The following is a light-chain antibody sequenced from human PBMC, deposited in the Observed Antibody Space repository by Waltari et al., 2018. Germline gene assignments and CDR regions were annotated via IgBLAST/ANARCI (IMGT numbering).Light chain of an antibody. CDR3: QNDERLPAT. Sequence: VFTQSPRTLSMSPRDRATLSCRVIQCISKYLVWYHQRPVHTPWLLIYAAPTRAAGIPDRFSVSGFGTGFTLTFSRLEPEDFAMYYCQNDERLPATFGQGTKVEIK. V-gene: IGKV3-20*01. CDR2: AAP. J-gene: IGKJ1*01. CDR1: QCISKY.